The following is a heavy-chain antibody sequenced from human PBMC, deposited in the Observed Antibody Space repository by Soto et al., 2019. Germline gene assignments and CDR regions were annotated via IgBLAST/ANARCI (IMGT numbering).Heavy chain of an antibody. V-gene: IGHV4-4*02. D-gene: IGHD3-10*01. CDR2: IYHSGST. Sequence: QGQLQESGPGLGKPSGTLSLTAPVSVGSLGVSNGWVWVGQPPGKGRRGIGEIYHSGSTNYTPSLKSRVTISVDKSKNQFSLKLSSVTAADTAVYYCARDIGHMRVRRRGWFDPWGQGTLVTVSS. CDR1: VGSLGVSNG. J-gene: IGHJ5*02. CDR3: ARDIGHMRVRRRGWFDP.